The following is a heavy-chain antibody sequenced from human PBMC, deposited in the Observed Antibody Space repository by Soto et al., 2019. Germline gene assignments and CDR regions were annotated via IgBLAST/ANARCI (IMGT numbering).Heavy chain of an antibody. CDR1: GYTFSTSG. CDR2: ISASNGNT. J-gene: IGHJ5*02. CDR3: ARATSRYCSTTTCYINWFDP. Sequence: AASVKVSCKASGYTFSTSGITWVRQAPGQGLEWMGWISASNGNTNYAQKFQGRVTMTTDTSTSTAYMELRSLRSDDTAVYYCARATSRYCSTTTCYINWFDPWGQGTLVTVSS. D-gene: IGHD2-2*02. V-gene: IGHV1-18*01.